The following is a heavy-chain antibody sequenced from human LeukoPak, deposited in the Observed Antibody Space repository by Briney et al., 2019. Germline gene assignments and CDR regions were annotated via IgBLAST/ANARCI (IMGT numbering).Heavy chain of an antibody. CDR2: IKTDGSST. Sequence: GGSLRLSCAASGFTFSSYWMHWVRQTPGKGLVWVSRIKTDGSSTSYADSVKGRFTISRDNAKNTLYLQMNSLRVEDTAVYYCARDFMYSISCTGCWGQGTLVTVSS. J-gene: IGHJ4*02. CDR1: GFTFSSYW. CDR3: ARDFMYSISCTGC. D-gene: IGHD6-13*01. V-gene: IGHV3-74*01.